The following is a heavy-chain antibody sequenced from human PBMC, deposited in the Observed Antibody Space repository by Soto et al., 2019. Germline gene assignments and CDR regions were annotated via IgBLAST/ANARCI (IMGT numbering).Heavy chain of an antibody. Sequence: PSETLSLTCTVSGGSISSSSYYWGWIRQPPGKGLEWIGSIYYSGSTYYNPSLKSRVTISVDTSKNQFSLKLSSVTAADTAVYYCAKEKRITMIVDLTYGMDVWGQGTTVTVSS. V-gene: IGHV4-39*02. CDR1: GGSISSSSYY. CDR2: IYYSGST. D-gene: IGHD3-22*01. J-gene: IGHJ6*02. CDR3: AKEKRITMIVDLTYGMDV.